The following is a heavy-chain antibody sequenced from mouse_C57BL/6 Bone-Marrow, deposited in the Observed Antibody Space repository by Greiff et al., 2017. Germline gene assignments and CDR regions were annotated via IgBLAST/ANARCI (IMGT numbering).Heavy chain of an antibody. CDR3: ASIYDGYVYAFYYAMDY. J-gene: IGHJ4*01. CDR1: GYTFTSYW. Sequence: QVQLKQPGAELVKPGASVKVSCKASGYTFTSYWMHWVKQRPGQGLEWIGRINPSDSDTNYNQKFKGKATLTVDKSSSTAYMQLSSLTCEDSAVYDVASIYDGYVYAFYYAMDYWGQGTSVTVSS. V-gene: IGHV1-74*01. CDR2: INPSDSDT. D-gene: IGHD2-3*01.